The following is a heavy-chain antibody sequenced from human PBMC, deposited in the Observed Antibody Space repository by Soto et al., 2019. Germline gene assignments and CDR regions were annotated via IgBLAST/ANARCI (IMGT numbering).Heavy chain of an antibody. CDR3: VRSKGGYSYGTPFDY. D-gene: IGHD5-18*01. CDR1: GFTFDDYA. CDR2: ISWNSGNI. Sequence: EVQLEESGGALVQPGRSLRLSCAASGFTFDDYAMHWVRQVLGKGLEWVSSISWNSGNIGYADSVKGRFTTSRDNAKNSIYLQRNSLRPEDTALYYCVRSKGGYSYGTPFDYWGQGTLVTVSS. J-gene: IGHJ4*02. V-gene: IGHV3-9*01.